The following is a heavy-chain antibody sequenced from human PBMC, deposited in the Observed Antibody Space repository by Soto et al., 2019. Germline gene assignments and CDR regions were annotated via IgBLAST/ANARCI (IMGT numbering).Heavy chain of an antibody. J-gene: IGHJ4*02. V-gene: IGHV4-30-4*01. CDR1: GGSISSGDYY. CDR3: ARDVLYSTSRIDS. CDR2: IYYSGST. D-gene: IGHD6-6*01. Sequence: SETLSLTCTVSGGSISSGDYYWSWIRQPPGKGLEWIGYIYYSGSTYYTPSLRSRVTISVDTSKNQFSLKLSSVTAADTAVYYCARDVLYSTSRIDSWGRGTLVTVSS.